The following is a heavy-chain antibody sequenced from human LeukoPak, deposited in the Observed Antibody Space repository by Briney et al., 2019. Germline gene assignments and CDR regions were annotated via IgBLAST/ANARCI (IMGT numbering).Heavy chain of an antibody. CDR3: ARAEGDYYYYFYMDV. CDR2: IKQDGGEK. Sequence: GGSLRLSCAASGFPFSNYWMSWVRQAPGKGLEWVANIKQDGGEKYYVDSVKGRFTTSRDNGKNSLYLQMNSLRAEDTAVYYCARAEGDYYYYFYMDVWGKGPRSPSP. J-gene: IGHJ6*03. V-gene: IGHV3-7*01. CDR1: GFPFSNYW.